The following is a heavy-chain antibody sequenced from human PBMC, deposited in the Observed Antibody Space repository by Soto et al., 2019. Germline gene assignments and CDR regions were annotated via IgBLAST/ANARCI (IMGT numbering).Heavy chain of an antibody. J-gene: IGHJ4*02. V-gene: IGHV3-13*01. D-gene: IGHD2-15*01. CDR1: GFTCSSYD. CDR3: ARDDGRGLFDY. Sequence: GGSLRLSCAASGFTCSSYDMHWVRQATGKGLEWVSAIGTAGDTYYPGSVKGRFTISRENAKNSLYLQMNSLRAEDTAVYYCARDDGRGLFDYWGQGTLVTVSS. CDR2: IGTAGDT.